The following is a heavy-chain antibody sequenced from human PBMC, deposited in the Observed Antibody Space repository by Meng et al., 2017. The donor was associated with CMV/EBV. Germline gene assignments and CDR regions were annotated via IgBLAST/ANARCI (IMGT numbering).Heavy chain of an antibody. CDR3: ARDDGSLDY. D-gene: IGHD2-15*01. CDR1: GYTFTVYY. V-gene: IGHV1-2*02. Sequence: RLVESGGEVKKPGTSVKVYCKASGYTFTVYYMHWVRQAPGQGLEWMGWINPNSGGTNYAQKFQGRVTMTRDTSISTAYMELSRLRSDDTAVYYCARDDGSLDYWGQGTLVTVSS. CDR2: INPNSGGT. J-gene: IGHJ4*02.